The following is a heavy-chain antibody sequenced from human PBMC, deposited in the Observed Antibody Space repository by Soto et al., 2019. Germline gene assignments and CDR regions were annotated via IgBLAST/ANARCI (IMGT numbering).Heavy chain of an antibody. V-gene: IGHV4-30-2*01. D-gene: IGHD2-15*01. CDR1: GGSISSGGYS. J-gene: IGHJ3*02. Sequence: SETLSRTCAVSGGSISSGGYSWSWIRQPPGKGLEWIGYIYHSGSTYYNPSLKSRVTISVDRSKNQFSLKLSSVTAADTAVYYCARGGGNDAFDIWGQGTMVTVSS. CDR2: IYHSGST. CDR3: ARGGGNDAFDI.